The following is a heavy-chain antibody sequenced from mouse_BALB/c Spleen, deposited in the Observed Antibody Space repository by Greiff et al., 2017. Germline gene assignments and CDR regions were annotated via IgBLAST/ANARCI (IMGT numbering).Heavy chain of an antibody. J-gene: IGHJ3*01. D-gene: IGHD1-1*02. Sequence: EVMLVESGGGLVQPKGSLKLSCAASGFTFNTYAMNWVRQAPGKGLEWVARIRSKSNNYATYYADSVKDRFTISRDDSQSMLYLQMNNLKTEDTAMYYCVRQGVNYGGSWFAYWGQGTLVTVSA. CDR2: IRSKSNNYAT. CDR3: VRQGVNYGGSWFAY. CDR1: GFTFNTYA. V-gene: IGHV10-1*02.